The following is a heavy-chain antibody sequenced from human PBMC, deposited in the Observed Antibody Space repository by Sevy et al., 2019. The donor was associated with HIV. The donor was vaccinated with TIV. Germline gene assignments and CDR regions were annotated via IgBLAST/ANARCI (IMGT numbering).Heavy chain of an antibody. CDR1: GGTFSSSS. D-gene: IGHD5-12*01. Sequence: ASVKVSCKASGGTFSSSSISWVRRAPGQGLEWMGGIMPVLRRADYAQKFQGRVTITADESTSTVYMELNSLRSEDTAVYYCTRGGGIGYYYFHYWGQGTLVTVSS. V-gene: IGHV1-69*13. J-gene: IGHJ4*02. CDR3: TRGGGIGYYYFHY. CDR2: IMPVLRRA.